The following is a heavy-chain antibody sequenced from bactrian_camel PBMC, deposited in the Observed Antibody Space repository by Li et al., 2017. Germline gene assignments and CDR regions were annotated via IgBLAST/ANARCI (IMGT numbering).Heavy chain of an antibody. D-gene: IGHD4*01. CDR2: IVFGGST. CDR3: AEAPYRDGFSTKC. V-gene: IGHV3S53*01. CDR1: GAPFDDGD. Sequence: HVQLVESGGGSVETGGSLKLSCTTSGAPFDDGDMGWYRQAPGIECKLVSTIVFGGSTFYSDSVKGRFTISHDKSKNTAYLQMNDLKPEDTAMYYCAEAPYRDGFSTKCRGQGTQVTVS. J-gene: IGHJ4*01.